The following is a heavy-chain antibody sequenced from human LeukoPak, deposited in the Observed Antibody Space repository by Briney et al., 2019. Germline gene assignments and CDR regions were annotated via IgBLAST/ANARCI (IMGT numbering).Heavy chain of an antibody. CDR2: IYYSGST. Sequence: PGTLCLSSTVSGCSISSYYWSWVRQPPGKGLEWIGYIYYSGSTDYNPSLKSRVTISVDTSKNQFSLKLSSVTAADTAVYYCARDNFGDFYFDYWGQGTLVTVSS. V-gene: IGHV4-59*01. CDR3: ARDNFGDFYFDY. J-gene: IGHJ4*02. D-gene: IGHD4-17*01. CDR1: GCSISSYY.